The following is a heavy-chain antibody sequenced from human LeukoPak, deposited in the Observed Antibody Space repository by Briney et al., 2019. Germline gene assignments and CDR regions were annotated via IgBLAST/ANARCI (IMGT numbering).Heavy chain of an antibody. Sequence: ASVKVSCKASGYTFTGYYMHWVRQAPGQGLEWMGRINPNSGGTNYAQKFQGRVTMTRDTSISTAYMELSRLRSDDTAVYYCARSGGSSSWCGHYYYYMDVWGKGTTVTVSS. CDR3: ARSGGSSSWCGHYYYYMDV. CDR1: GYTFTGYY. CDR2: INPNSGGT. D-gene: IGHD6-13*01. J-gene: IGHJ6*03. V-gene: IGHV1-2*06.